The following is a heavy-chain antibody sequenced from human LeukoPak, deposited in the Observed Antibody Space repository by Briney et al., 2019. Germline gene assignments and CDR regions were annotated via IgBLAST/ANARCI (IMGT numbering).Heavy chain of an antibody. D-gene: IGHD3-9*01. Sequence: GGSLRLSCAASGFTFSDSAIHWVRQASGKGLEWVGRIRTKPNNYATSYAASVAGRFALSRDDSKYTAYLQMNSLKTEDTAVFYCTTSFDWLLDNWGQGTLVTVSS. J-gene: IGHJ4*02. V-gene: IGHV3-73*01. CDR2: IRTKPNNYAT. CDR3: TTSFDWLLDN. CDR1: GFTFSDSA.